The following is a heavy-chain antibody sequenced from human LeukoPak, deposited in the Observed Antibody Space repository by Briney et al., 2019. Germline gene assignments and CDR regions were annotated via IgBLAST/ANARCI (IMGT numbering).Heavy chain of an antibody. CDR2: IYYSGST. J-gene: IGHJ3*02. CDR1: GGSISSYY. CDR3: ARATGYCSSTGCYVGYDYGDYSAFDI. D-gene: IGHD2-2*01. Sequence: SETLSLTCIVSGGSISSYYWSWIRQPPGKGLEWIGYIYYSGSTNYNPSLKSRVTISVDTSKNQFSLKLSSVTAADTAVYYCARATGYCSSTGCYVGYDYGDYSAFDIWGQGTMVTVSS. V-gene: IGHV4-59*01.